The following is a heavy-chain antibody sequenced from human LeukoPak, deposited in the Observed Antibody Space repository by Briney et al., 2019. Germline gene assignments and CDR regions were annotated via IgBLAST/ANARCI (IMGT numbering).Heavy chain of an antibody. CDR3: AKDASLPYYYDSSD. V-gene: IGHV3-23*01. CDR1: GFTFSSYA. Sequence: GGSLRLSCAASGFTFSSYAMSWVRQAPGKGLEWVSAISGSGGSTYYADSVKGRFTISRDNSKNTLYLQMNGLRAEDTAVYYCAKDASLPYYYDSSDWGQGTLVTVSS. J-gene: IGHJ4*02. CDR2: ISGSGGST. D-gene: IGHD3-22*01.